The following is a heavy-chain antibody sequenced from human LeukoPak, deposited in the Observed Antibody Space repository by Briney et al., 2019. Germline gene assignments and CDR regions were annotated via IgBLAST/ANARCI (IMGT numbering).Heavy chain of an antibody. CDR2: INHSGST. CDR1: GGSFRGYY. CDR3: ARVSLRFGELMY. V-gene: IGHV4-34*01. Sequence: SETLSLTCAVYGGSFRGYYWRWIRQPPGKGLEWIGEINHSGSTNYNPSLKSRLTISVDTSKNQFSLKLSSVTAADTAVYYCARVSLRFGELMYWGQGTLVTVSS. D-gene: IGHD3-10*01. J-gene: IGHJ4*02.